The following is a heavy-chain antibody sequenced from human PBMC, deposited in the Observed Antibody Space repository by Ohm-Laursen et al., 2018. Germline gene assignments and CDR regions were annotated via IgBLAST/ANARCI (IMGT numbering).Heavy chain of an antibody. CDR1: GFTFSSYS. V-gene: IGHV3-21*01. J-gene: IGHJ2*01. CDR3: ARDGRITGSRWYFDL. Sequence: GSLRLSCAAPGFTFSSYSMNWVRQAPGKGLEWVSSISSSSSYIFYVDSVKGRFTISRDNAKNSLYLQMNSLRAEDTAVYYCARDGRITGSRWYFDLWGRGTLVAVSS. D-gene: IGHD1-20*01. CDR2: ISSSSSYI.